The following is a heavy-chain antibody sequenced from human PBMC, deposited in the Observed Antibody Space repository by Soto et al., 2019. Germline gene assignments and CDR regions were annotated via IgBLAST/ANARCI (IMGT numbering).Heavy chain of an antibody. CDR1: GGSISSYY. CDR2: IYYSGST. V-gene: IGHV4-59*01. Sequence: PSETLSLTCTVSGGSISSYYWSWIRQPPGKGLEWIGYIYYSGSTNYNPSLKSRVTISVDTSKNQFSLKLSSVTAADTAVYYCATLLTDGDNSGALEIWGQGTMVTVSS. D-gene: IGHD4-4*01. J-gene: IGHJ3*02. CDR3: ATLLTDGDNSGALEI.